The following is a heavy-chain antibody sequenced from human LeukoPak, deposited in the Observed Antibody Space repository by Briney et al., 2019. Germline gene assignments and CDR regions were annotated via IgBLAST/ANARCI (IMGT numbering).Heavy chain of an antibody. CDR1: GYTFTGYY. Sequence: ASVKVSCKASGYTFTGYYMHWVRQAPGQGLEWTGWINPNSGGTNYAQKFQGRVTMTRDTSISTAYMELSRLRSDDAAVYYCARDPRWYCSGDNCHYYSYYMDVWGKGTTVTVSS. J-gene: IGHJ6*03. V-gene: IGHV1-2*02. CDR2: INPNSGGT. CDR3: ARDPRWYCSGDNCHYYSYYMDV. D-gene: IGHD2-15*01.